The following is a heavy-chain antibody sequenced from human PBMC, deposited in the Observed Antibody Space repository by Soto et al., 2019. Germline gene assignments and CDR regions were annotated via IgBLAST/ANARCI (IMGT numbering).Heavy chain of an antibody. CDR2: IKQDGSEK. CDR1: GFTFSSYW. Sequence: ESGGGLVQPGGSLRLSCAASGFTFSSYWMSWVRQAPGKGLEWVANIKQDGSEKYYVDSVKGRFTISRDNAKNSLYLQMNSLRAEDTAVYYCARDLWFGESPYYYGMDVWGQGTTVTVSS. J-gene: IGHJ6*02. CDR3: ARDLWFGESPYYYGMDV. D-gene: IGHD3-10*01. V-gene: IGHV3-7*01.